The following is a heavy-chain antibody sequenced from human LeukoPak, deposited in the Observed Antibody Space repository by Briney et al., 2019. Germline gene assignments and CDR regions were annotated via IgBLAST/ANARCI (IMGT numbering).Heavy chain of an antibody. CDR3: ARGVPATSFDY. Sequence: SVKVSCKASGGTFSSYAISWVRQAPGQGLEWMGRIIPIFGTANYAQKFQGRVTITADKSTSTAYMKLSSLRSEDTAVYYCARGVPATSFDYWGQGTLVTVSS. J-gene: IGHJ4*02. CDR2: IIPIFGTA. D-gene: IGHD2-2*01. V-gene: IGHV1-69*06. CDR1: GGTFSSYA.